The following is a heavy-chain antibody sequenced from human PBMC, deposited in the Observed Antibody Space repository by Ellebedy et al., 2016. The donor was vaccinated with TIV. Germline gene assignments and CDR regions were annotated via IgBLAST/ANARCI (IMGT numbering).Heavy chain of an antibody. CDR2: ISYDGNIK. J-gene: IGHJ4*02. CDR3: AKDIIGIQITPHFDY. Sequence: PGGSLRLSCAASGFTFSDYGMHWVRQAPGKGLDWVALISYDGNIKYYADSVKGRFAISRDNLKNTLYLQINSLRTEDTAVYYCAKDIIGIQITPHFDYWGQGTLVTVSS. CDR1: GFTFSDYG. V-gene: IGHV3-30*18. D-gene: IGHD5-18*01.